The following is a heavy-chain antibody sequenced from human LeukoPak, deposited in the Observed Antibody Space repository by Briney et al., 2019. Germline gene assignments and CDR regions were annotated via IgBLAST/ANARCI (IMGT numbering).Heavy chain of an antibody. V-gene: IGHV4-4*07. D-gene: IGHD5-18*01. CDR2: IYTSGNT. CDR1: GASISNYY. J-gene: IGHJ4*02. CDR3: ARVRGITSMAYFDY. Sequence: PSETLSLTCTVSGASISNYYWIWIRQPAGKGLEGVGLIYTSGNTNYNPSLKSRVTMSVDTSKNQFSLKLSSVTAADTAVYYCARVRGITSMAYFDYWGQGTLVTASS.